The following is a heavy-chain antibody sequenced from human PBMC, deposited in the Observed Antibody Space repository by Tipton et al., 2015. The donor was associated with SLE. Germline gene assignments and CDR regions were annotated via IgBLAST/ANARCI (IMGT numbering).Heavy chain of an antibody. CDR1: GGSISSYY. CDR2: INHSGST. J-gene: IGHJ2*01. D-gene: IGHD2-15*01. CDR3: AGLYCSGGSCYSGWYFDL. V-gene: IGHV4-34*01. Sequence: TLSLTCTVSGGSISSYYWSWIRQPPGRGLEWIGEINHSGSTNYNPSLKSRAPISVDTPKNQFSLKLSSLTAAATPVYYCAGLYCSGGSCYSGWYFDLWGRGTLVTVSS.